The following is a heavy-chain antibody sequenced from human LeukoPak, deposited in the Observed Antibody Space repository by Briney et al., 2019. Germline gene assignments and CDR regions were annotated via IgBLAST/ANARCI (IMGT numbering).Heavy chain of an antibody. CDR1: GGSISSYY. J-gene: IGHJ4*02. CDR3: ARDSGDGYNLS. D-gene: IGHD5-24*01. Sequence: SETLSLTCTVSGGSISSYYWSWIRQPPGKGLEWIGYIYYSGSTNYNPSLKSRVTISVDTSKNQFSLKLGSVTAADTAVYYCARDSGDGYNLSWGQGTLITVSS. CDR2: IYYSGST. V-gene: IGHV4-59*01.